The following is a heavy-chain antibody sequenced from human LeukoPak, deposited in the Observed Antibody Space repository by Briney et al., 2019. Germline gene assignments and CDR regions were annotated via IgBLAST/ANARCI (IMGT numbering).Heavy chain of an antibody. CDR1: GYTFTSYG. V-gene: IGHV1-18*01. CDR3: ARDLRRYCSGDSCLYDY. Sequence: ASVKVSCKASGYTFTSYGISWVRQAPGQGLEWMGWISAYNGNTDYAQSLQGRVTMTTDTSTSTAYMELRSLRSDDTAVYYCARDLRRYCSGDSCLYDYWGQGTLVTVSS. D-gene: IGHD2-15*01. CDR2: ISAYNGNT. J-gene: IGHJ4*02.